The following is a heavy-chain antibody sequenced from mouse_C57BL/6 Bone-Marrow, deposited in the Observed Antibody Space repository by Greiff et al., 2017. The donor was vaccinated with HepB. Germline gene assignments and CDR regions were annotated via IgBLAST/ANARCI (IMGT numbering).Heavy chain of an antibody. CDR3: AIDDGRLWFAY. J-gene: IGHJ3*01. Sequence: EVKLMESGGGLVKPGGSLKLSCAASGFTFSDYGMHWVRQAPEKGLEWVAYISSGSSTIYYADTVKGRFTISRDNAKNTLFLQMTSLRSEDTAMYYCAIDDGRLWFAYWGQGTLVTVSA. D-gene: IGHD1-2*01. V-gene: IGHV5-17*01. CDR2: ISSGSSTI. CDR1: GFTFSDYG.